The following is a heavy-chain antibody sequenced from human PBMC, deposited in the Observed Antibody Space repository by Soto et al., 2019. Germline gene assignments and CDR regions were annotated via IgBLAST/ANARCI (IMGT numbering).Heavy chain of an antibody. CDR2: LSYDGDKE. Sequence: QVQLEESGGNVVQPGRSLRLSCAASGFSFSDYGMHWVRQAPGKGLESVALLSYDGDKEYYADSVKGRFTISRDNSKNTVFLQMNSLRPEDKAVYYCGKGLMGEQWLGVMHYWGQGTLVTVSS. CDR3: GKGLMGEQWLGVMHY. V-gene: IGHV3-30*18. D-gene: IGHD6-19*01. J-gene: IGHJ4*02. CDR1: GFSFSDYG.